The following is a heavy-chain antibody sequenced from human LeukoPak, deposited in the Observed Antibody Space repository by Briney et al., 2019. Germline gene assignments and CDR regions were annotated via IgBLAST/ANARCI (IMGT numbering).Heavy chain of an antibody. D-gene: IGHD3-22*01. V-gene: IGHV3-30-3*01. J-gene: IGHJ4*02. CDR3: ARDQGGGYDSKRSAGY. CDR2: ISHDGDNN. Sequence: PGGSLRLSCAASGFIFSTYTMHWVRQAPGKGLEWVAIISHDGDNNYYADSVKGRFTISRDNSKNTLYLQMNSLRAEDSAVYYCARDQGGGYDSKRSAGYWGQGTLVTVSS. CDR1: GFIFSTYT.